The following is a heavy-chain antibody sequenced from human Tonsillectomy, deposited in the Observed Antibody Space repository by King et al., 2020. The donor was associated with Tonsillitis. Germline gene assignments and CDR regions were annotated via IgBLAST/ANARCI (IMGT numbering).Heavy chain of an antibody. V-gene: IGHV3-66*01. Sequence: VQLVQSGGGLVQPGGSLRLSCAVPGFTVSSNYMNWVRQAPGKGLEWVSVIYRDGGTFHIDSVKGRFTISRDKSKNMLHLQMDSLRAEDTAVYYCAGGPGMFDFWGQGTLVTVSS. D-gene: IGHD3-10*01. CDR1: GFTVSSNY. J-gene: IGHJ4*02. CDR2: IYRDGGT. CDR3: AGGPGMFDF.